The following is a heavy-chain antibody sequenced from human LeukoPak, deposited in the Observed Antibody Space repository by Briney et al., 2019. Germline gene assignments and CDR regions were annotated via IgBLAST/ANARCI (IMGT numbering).Heavy chain of an antibody. CDR1: GGSISSYY. D-gene: IGHD2-2*01. CDR3: ASYTTSRYCSSNSCYRAFDI. CDR2: IYYSGST. J-gene: IGHJ3*02. V-gene: IGHV4-59*01. Sequence: SETLSLTCTVSGGSISSYYWSWIRQPPGKGLEWIGYIYYSGSTNYNPSLKSRVTISVDTSKNQFSLKLSSVTAADTAVYYCASYTTSRYCSSNSCYRAFDIWGPGTMVTVSS.